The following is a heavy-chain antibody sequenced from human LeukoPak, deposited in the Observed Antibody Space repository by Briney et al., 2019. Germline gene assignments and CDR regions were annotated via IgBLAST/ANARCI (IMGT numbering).Heavy chain of an antibody. J-gene: IGHJ4*02. CDR2: INPNSGGT. CDR3: ARDWGRRGIVGSFIDY. Sequence: EASVKVSCKASGYTFTGYHMHWVRQALGQGLEWMGWINPNSGGTNYAQKFQGRVTMTRDTSISTAYMELSRLRSDDTAVYYCARDWGRRGIVGSFIDYWGQGTLVTVSS. V-gene: IGHV1-2*02. CDR1: GYTFTGYH. D-gene: IGHD1-26*01.